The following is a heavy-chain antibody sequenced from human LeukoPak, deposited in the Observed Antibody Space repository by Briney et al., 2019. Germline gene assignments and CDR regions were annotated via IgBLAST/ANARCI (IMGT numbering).Heavy chain of an antibody. CDR3: ARPYSSGPDAFDI. J-gene: IGHJ3*02. Sequence: GGSLRLSCAGSGVTFSSYWMHWVRQAPGKGLVWVSCINSDGSGKSYADSVKGRFTISRDNAKNTLYLQMNSLRAEDTAVYYCARPYSSGPDAFDIWGQGTMVTVSS. CDR1: GVTFSSYW. CDR2: INSDGSGK. D-gene: IGHD6-19*01. V-gene: IGHV3-74*01.